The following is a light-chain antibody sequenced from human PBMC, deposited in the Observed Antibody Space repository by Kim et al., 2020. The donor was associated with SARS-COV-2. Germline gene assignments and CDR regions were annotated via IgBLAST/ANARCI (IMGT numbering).Light chain of an antibody. J-gene: IGLJ3*02. CDR3: QSYDTRSHEV. Sequence: TGTSSVKQGSGSIASGYVQCDYQRPGSAPTTLISEDNRGTAGVPDRFSRSFDDSSKSASLTIPGLKPVDEADYYCQSYDTRSHEVFGGGTKLTVL. CDR1: SGSIASGY. V-gene: IGLV6-57*03. CDR2: EDN.